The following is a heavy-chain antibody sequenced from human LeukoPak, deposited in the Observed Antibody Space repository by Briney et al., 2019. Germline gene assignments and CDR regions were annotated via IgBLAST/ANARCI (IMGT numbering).Heavy chain of an antibody. V-gene: IGHV3-23*01. J-gene: IGHJ4*02. CDR1: GFTFSSYA. CDR2: ISGSGGST. CDR3: AKPSITMVRGAEPPYFDY. Sequence: GGSLRLSCAASGFTFSSYAMSWVRQAPGKGLEWVSAISGSGGSTYYADSVKGRFTISRDNSKNTLYLQMNSLRAEDTAVYYCAKPSITMVRGAEPPYFDYWGQGTLVTVSS. D-gene: IGHD3-10*01.